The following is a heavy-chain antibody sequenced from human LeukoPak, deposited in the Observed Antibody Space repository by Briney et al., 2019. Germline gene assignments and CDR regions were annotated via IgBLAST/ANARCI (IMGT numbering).Heavy chain of an antibody. D-gene: IGHD2-21*02. CDR1: GXSFTSYW. V-gene: IGHV5-51*01. J-gene: IGHJ5*02. Sequence: GESLKISFKGSGXSFTSYWIGWVRQMPGKGLVWMGIIYPGDSDTRYSPSFQGQVTISADKSISTAYLQWSSLKASDTAMYYCARRYCGGDCYDDDWFDPWGQGTLVTVSS. CDR3: ARRYCGGDCYDDDWFDP. CDR2: IYPGDSDT.